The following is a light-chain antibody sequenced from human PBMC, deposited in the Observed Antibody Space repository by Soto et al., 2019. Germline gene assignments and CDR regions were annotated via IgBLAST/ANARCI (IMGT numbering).Light chain of an antibody. Sequence: EIVLTQSPGTLSLSPGERATLSCRASQIVSSSYLAWNQQKPGQAPRLLINGASSRATGIPDRFSGSGSGTDFTLTISRLEPEDFAVYYWQQYGSSPLTFGGGTKVEIK. CDR3: QQYGSSPLT. J-gene: IGKJ4*01. V-gene: IGKV3-20*01. CDR2: GAS. CDR1: QIVSSSY.